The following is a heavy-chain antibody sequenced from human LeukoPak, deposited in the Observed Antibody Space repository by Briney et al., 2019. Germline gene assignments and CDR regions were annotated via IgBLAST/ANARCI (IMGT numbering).Heavy chain of an antibody. CDR1: GGSFSSGAYY. Sequence: SQTLSLTCTVSGGSFSSGAYYWSWIRQLPGKGLEWIGYLHYSGSPYYNPSLKSRVSISGDTSKNQFSLTLSSVTVADTAVYYCARDSGYDSRGFYYGGFDPWGQGILVTVSS. CDR2: LHYSGSP. V-gene: IGHV4-31*03. CDR3: ARDSGYDSRGFYYGGFDP. J-gene: IGHJ5*02. D-gene: IGHD3-22*01.